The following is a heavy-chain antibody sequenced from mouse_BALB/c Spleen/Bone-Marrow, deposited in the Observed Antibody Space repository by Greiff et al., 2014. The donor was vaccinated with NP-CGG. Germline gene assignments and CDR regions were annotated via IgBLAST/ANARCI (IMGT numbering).Heavy chain of an antibody. V-gene: IGHV5-15*02. CDR1: GFTFSDYA. J-gene: IGHJ1*01. CDR2: ISNLAFSI. D-gene: IGHD4-1*01. Sequence: DVMLVESGGGLVQPGGSRKLSCAASGFTFSDYAMAWVRQAPGKGPEWVAFISNLAFSIYYADTVTGRFTISRENAKNTLYLEMTSLRSEDTAMYYCARVWDYWYFDVWGAGTTVTVSS. CDR3: ARVWDYWYFDV.